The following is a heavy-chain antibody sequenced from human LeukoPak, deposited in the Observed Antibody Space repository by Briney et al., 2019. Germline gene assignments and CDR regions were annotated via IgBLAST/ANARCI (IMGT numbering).Heavy chain of an antibody. CDR3: ARGWGYSYGYLFNY. V-gene: IGHV4-34*01. CDR1: GGSFSGYY. D-gene: IGHD5-18*01. Sequence: SETPSLTCAVYGGSFSGYYWSWIRQPPGKGLEWIGEINHSGSTNYNPSLKSRVTISVDTSKNQFSLKLSSVTAADTAVYYCARGWGYSYGYLFNYWGQGTLVTVSS. J-gene: IGHJ4*02. CDR2: INHSGST.